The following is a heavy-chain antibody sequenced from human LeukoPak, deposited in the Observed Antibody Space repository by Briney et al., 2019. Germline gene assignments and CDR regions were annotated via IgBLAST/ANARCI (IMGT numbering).Heavy chain of an antibody. Sequence: GASVKVSCKASGYTFINFAINWGRQAPGQRPEWMGWINAGNGNTKYSQKFQGRVTITRDTSASTAYMELSSLRSEDTAVYYCARVGKGEWELTKGDYWGQGTLVTVSS. CDR2: INAGNGNT. CDR3: ARVGKGEWELTKGDY. CDR1: GYTFINFA. V-gene: IGHV1-3*01. J-gene: IGHJ4*02. D-gene: IGHD1-26*01.